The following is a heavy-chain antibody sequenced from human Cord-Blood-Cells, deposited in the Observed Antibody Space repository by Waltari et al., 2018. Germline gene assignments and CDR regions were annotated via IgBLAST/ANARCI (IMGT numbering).Heavy chain of an antibody. V-gene: IGHV1-3*01. J-gene: IGHJ4*02. Sequence: QVQLVQSGAEVKKPGASVKVSCKASGYTSTSYAMHWVRQAPGQRLEWMGWINAGNGNTKYSQKFQGRVTITRDTSASTAYMELSSLRSEDTAVYYCARDRYSYGYFDYWGQGTLVTVSS. D-gene: IGHD5-18*01. CDR1: GYTSTSYA. CDR3: ARDRYSYGYFDY. CDR2: INAGNGNT.